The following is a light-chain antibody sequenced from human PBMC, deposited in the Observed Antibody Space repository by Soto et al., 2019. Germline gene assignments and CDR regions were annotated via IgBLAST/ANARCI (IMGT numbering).Light chain of an antibody. J-gene: IGKJ1*01. Sequence: IVLTQSPGTLSLSPLEGASPCCWASQTVSSNYLAWYQQRPGQAPRLIIYGASSRATGIPDRFSGSGSGTDFTLTISRLEPEDFAVYYCQQYGSSPRTFGQGTKVDIK. CDR2: GAS. V-gene: IGKV3-20*01. CDR3: QQYGSSPRT. CDR1: QTVSSNY.